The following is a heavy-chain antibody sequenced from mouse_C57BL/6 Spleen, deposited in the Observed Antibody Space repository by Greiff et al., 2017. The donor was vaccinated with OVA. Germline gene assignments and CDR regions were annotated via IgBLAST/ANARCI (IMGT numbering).Heavy chain of an antibody. V-gene: IGHV1-69*01. Sequence: QVQLQQPGAELVMPGASVKLSCKASGYTFTSYWMHWVKQRPGQGLEWIGEIDPSDSYTNYNQKFKGKSTLTVDKSSSTAYMQLSSLTSEDSAVYYCARGDGSGGYWGQGTTLTVSS. CDR3: ARGDGSGGY. CDR1: GYTFTSYW. J-gene: IGHJ2*01. D-gene: IGHD1-1*01. CDR2: IDPSDSYT.